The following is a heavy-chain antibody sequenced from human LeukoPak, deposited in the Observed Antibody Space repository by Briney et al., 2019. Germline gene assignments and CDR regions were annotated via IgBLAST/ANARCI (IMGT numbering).Heavy chain of an antibody. J-gene: IGHJ4*02. CDR2: ISGSGGST. CDR3: AKGPYSSGWYSGDY. D-gene: IGHD6-19*01. CDR1: GFTFSSYA. Sequence: PGGSLRLSCAASGFTFSSYAMSWVRQAPGKGLEWVSAISGSGGSTYYADSVKGRFTISRDNSKNTLCLQMNSLRAEDTAVYYCAKGPYSSGWYSGDYWGQGTLVTVSS. V-gene: IGHV3-23*01.